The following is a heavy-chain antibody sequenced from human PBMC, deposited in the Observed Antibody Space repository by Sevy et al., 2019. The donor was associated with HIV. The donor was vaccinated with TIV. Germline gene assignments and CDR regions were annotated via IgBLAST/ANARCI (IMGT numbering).Heavy chain of an antibody. V-gene: IGHV1-2*02. CDR2: INPNSGGT. Sequence: ASVKVSCKASGYTFTGYYMHWVRQAPGQGLEWMGWINPNSGGTNYVQKFQGRVTMTRDTSISTAYMELSRLRSDDTAVYYCARGGYDKLYYYFDYWGQGTLVTVSS. CDR1: GYTFTGYY. D-gene: IGHD5-12*01. J-gene: IGHJ4*02. CDR3: ARGGYDKLYYYFDY.